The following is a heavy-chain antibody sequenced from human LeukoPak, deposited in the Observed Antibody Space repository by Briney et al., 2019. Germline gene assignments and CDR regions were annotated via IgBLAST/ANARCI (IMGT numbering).Heavy chain of an antibody. Sequence: GASVKVSCKASGYTFTDYYMHWVRQAPGQGLEWMGWINPNSGGTNYAQMFQGRVTMTRDTSINTAYMELGSLSSDDTAIYYCARYSNSSPLDYWGQGTQVTVSS. V-gene: IGHV1-2*02. J-gene: IGHJ4*02. D-gene: IGHD6-6*01. CDR1: GYTFTDYY. CDR2: INPNSGGT. CDR3: ARYSNSSPLDY.